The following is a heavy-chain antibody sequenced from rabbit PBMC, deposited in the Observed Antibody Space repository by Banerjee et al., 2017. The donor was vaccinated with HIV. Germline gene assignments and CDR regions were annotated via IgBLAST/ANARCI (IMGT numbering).Heavy chain of an antibody. J-gene: IGHJ4*01. V-gene: IGHV1S45*01. D-gene: IGHD7-1*01. Sequence: QEQLVESGGGLVKPEGSLKLSCTASGFSFSNKAVMCWVRQAPGKGLEWIACIYNGGASTYYASWAKGRFTISKTSSTTVTLQMTSLTAADTATYFCARSGGAGYNCAMNLWGPGTLVTVS. CDR1: GFSFSNKAV. CDR3: ARSGGAGYNCAMNL. CDR2: IYNGGAST.